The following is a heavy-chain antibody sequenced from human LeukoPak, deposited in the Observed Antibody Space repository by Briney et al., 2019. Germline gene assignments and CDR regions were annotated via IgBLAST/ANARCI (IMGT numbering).Heavy chain of an antibody. J-gene: IGHJ4*02. Sequence: GGYLRLSCAASGFTFDDYAMHWVRQAPGKGLEWLSLVNWDGGTTYYADSVKGRFTISRDNNKNSLYLQMNSLRLEDTALYYCVKDIGPVTSSPRFDYWGQGTLVTVSS. CDR1: GFTFDDYA. D-gene: IGHD2-2*01. CDR2: VNWDGGTT. CDR3: VKDIGPVTSSPRFDY. V-gene: IGHV3-43D*03.